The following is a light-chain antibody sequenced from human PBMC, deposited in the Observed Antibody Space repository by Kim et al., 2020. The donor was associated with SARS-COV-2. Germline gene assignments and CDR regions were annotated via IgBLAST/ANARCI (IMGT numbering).Light chain of an antibody. V-gene: IGLV2-14*03. Sequence: QSALTQPASVSGSPGQSITISCTGTSSDVGDSDYVSWYQQHPGEAPKLMLYDVNKRPSGVSIRFSGSKSGNTASLTISGLQAEDEADYSCSSRTSSGTYVFGTGTKVTVL. CDR1: SSDVGDSDY. CDR2: DVN. J-gene: IGLJ1*01. CDR3: SSRTSSGTYV.